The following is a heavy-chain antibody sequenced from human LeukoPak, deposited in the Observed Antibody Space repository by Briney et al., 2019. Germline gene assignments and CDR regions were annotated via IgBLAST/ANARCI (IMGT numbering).Heavy chain of an antibody. CDR2: IKKDGSER. CDR3: AKEIYGDSTGGRFHH. V-gene: IGHV3-7*03. CDR1: GFTFSSYW. D-gene: IGHD4-17*01. J-gene: IGHJ1*01. Sequence: GGSLRLSCAASGFTFSSYWMSWVRQAPGKGLEWVANIKKDGSERYYVDSVKGRFTISRDDAKNSLYLQMNSLRAEDTAVYYCAKEIYGDSTGGRFHHWGQGTLVTVSS.